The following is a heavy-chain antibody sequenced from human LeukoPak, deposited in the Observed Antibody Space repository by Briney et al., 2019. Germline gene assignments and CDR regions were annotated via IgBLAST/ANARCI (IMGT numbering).Heavy chain of an antibody. V-gene: IGHV4-59*01. J-gene: IGHJ4*02. CDR2: IYYSGST. CDR1: GGSISSYY. D-gene: IGHD3-3*01. Sequence: SETLSLTCTVSGGSISSYYWNWIRQPPGRGLDWIGYIYYSGSTNYNPSLRSRVTISVDTSKNQFSLKLSSVTAADTAVYYCARGIFGVVIFDYWGQGTLVTVSS. CDR3: ARGIFGVVIFDY.